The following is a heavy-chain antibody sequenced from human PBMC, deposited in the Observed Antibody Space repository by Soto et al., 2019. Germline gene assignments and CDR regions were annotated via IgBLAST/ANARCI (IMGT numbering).Heavy chain of an antibody. CDR3: ARAYGSGSFYLDS. CDR2: IFYSGTT. Sequence: SETLSLTCTVSDGSVSSGGYYWSWIRQPPGKGLEWIGYIFYSGTTNYNPSLKSQVTISIDTSRNQFSLKLSSVTAADTAVYHCARAYGSGSFYLDSWGQGTLVTVSS. CDR1: DGSVSSGGYY. J-gene: IGHJ4*02. D-gene: IGHD3-10*01. V-gene: IGHV4-61*08.